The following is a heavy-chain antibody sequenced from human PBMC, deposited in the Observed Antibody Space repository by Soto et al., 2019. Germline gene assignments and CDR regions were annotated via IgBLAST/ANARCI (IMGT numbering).Heavy chain of an antibody. CDR1: GYTFTSYG. V-gene: IGHV1-18*01. D-gene: IGHD2-2*01. Sequence: ASVKVSCKASGYTFTSYGISWVRQAPGQGLGWMGWISAYNGNTNYAQKLQGRVTMTTDTSTSTAYMELRSLRSDDTAVYYCATTPYCSSTSCLTYYFDYWGQGTLVTVSS. CDR2: ISAYNGNT. CDR3: ATTPYCSSTSCLTYYFDY. J-gene: IGHJ4*02.